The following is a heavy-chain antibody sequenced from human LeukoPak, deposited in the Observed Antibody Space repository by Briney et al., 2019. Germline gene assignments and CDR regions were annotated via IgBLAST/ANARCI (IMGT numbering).Heavy chain of an antibody. CDR2: ISSYNGNT. D-gene: IGHD3-10*01. Sequence: ASVKVSCRASGYTFITYGFSWVRQAPRQGLEWMGWISSYNGNTKYAQKFQGRITMTTDTSTSTAYMELRSLRSDDTAVYYCARDLRYRGHFDPWGQGTLVTVSS. V-gene: IGHV1-18*01. CDR1: GYTFITYG. J-gene: IGHJ5*02. CDR3: ARDLRYRGHFDP.